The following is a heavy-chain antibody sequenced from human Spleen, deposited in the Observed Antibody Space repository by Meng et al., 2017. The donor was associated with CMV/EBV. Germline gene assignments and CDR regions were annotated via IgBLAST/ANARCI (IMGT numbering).Heavy chain of an antibody. V-gene: IGHV3-9*01. J-gene: IGHJ6*02. CDR3: TKGGGERVTFDAMDV. CDR1: GFTFDDSG. CDR2: ISGNTGFI. D-gene: IGHD2-21*02. Sequence: SLKISCAATGFTFDDSGMSWVRQTPGEGLEWVSGISGNTGFIGYADSVKGRFTISRDNAKKTLSLQINTLRAEDTALYYCTKGGGERVTFDAMDVWGQGTTVTVSS.